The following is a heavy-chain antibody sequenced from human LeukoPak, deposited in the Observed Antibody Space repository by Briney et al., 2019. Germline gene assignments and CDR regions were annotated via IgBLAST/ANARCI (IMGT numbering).Heavy chain of an antibody. V-gene: IGHV4-59*01. Sequence: SETLSLTCTVSGGSISSYYWSWIRQPPGKGLEWIGYIYYSGSTNYNPSLKSRVTISVDTSKNQFSLKLSSVTAADTAVYYCARHRELRYFDWLSGGEYFDYWGQGTLVTVSS. CDR1: GGSISSYY. CDR3: ARHRELRYFDWLSGGEYFDY. D-gene: IGHD3-9*01. J-gene: IGHJ4*02. CDR2: IYYSGST.